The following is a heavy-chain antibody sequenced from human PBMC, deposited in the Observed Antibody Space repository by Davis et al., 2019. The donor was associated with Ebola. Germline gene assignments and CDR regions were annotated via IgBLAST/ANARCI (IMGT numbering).Heavy chain of an antibody. J-gene: IGHJ4*02. V-gene: IGHV1-18*01. D-gene: IGHD4-23*01. CDR2: ISSYKGDT. CDR1: GYTFASYG. CDR3: LRDFKDYGGNSGYFDY. Sequence: ASVKVSCKASGYTFASYGISWVRQAPGQGLEWMGWISSYKGDTNSARKLQGRITMTTDTSTSTAYMELKSLTSEDTAVYYCLRDFKDYGGNSGYFDYWGQGTLVIVSS.